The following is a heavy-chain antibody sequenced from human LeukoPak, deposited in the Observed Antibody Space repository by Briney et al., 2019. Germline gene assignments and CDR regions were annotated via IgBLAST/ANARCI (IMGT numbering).Heavy chain of an antibody. CDR2: IIPILGIA. Sequence: SVKVSCKASGGTFSSYAIAWVRQAPGQGLEWMGRIIPILGIANYAQKFQGRVTIIADKSTSTAYMELSSLRSEDTAVYYCARDLYSGHEGNAFDIWGQGTMVTVSS. CDR3: ARDLYSGHEGNAFDI. V-gene: IGHV1-69*04. CDR1: GGTFSSYA. J-gene: IGHJ3*02. D-gene: IGHD5-12*01.